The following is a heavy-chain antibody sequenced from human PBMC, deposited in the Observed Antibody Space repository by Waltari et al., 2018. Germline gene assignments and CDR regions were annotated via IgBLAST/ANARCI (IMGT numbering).Heavy chain of an antibody. CDR3: ARDQSVLMVYASFDP. J-gene: IGHJ5*02. Sequence: VQLVQSGPEVKKPGASVKVSCKASGYTLTRYGLSWVRQPPGQGLEWMGGISAYNGNTNYAQKLQGRVTMTTDTSTSTAYMELRSLRSDDTAVYYCARDQSVLMVYASFDPWGQGTLVTVSS. CDR1: GYTLTRYG. V-gene: IGHV1-18*01. D-gene: IGHD2-8*01. CDR2: ISAYNGNT.